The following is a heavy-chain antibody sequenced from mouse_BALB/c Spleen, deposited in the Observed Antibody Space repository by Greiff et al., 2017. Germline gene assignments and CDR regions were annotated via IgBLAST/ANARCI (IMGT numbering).Heavy chain of an antibody. Sequence: VKLQESGPGLVQPSQSLSITCTVSGFSLTSYGVHWVRQSPGKGLEWLGVIWSGGSTDYNAAFISRLSISKDNSKSQVFFKMNSLQANDTAIYYCATPTGKAWFAYWGQGTLVTVSA. CDR2: IWSGGST. J-gene: IGHJ3*01. CDR1: GFSLTSYG. D-gene: IGHD4-1*02. CDR3: ATPTGKAWFAY. V-gene: IGHV2-2*02.